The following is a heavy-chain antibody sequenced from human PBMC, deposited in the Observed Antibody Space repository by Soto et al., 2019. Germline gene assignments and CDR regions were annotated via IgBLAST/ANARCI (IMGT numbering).Heavy chain of an antibody. J-gene: IGHJ5*02. CDR3: ARYYDILTGHTNWFDP. D-gene: IGHD3-9*01. Sequence: EVQLVESGGGLVQPGGSLRLSCAASGFTFSSYWMSWVRQAPGKGLEWVANIKQDGSEKYYVDSVKGRFTISRDNAKNSLYLQTNSLRAEDTAVYYCARYYDILTGHTNWFDPWGQGTLVTVSS. V-gene: IGHV3-7*03. CDR1: GFTFSSYW. CDR2: IKQDGSEK.